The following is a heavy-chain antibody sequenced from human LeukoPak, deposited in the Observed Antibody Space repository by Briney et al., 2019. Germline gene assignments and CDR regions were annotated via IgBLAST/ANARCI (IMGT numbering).Heavy chain of an antibody. D-gene: IGHD3-3*01. V-gene: IGHV3-21*01. Sequence: PGRSLRLSCAASGFTFSSYVMNWVRQAPGRGLEWVSSIGSSSSYIYYADSMKGRFTISRDNAKKSLYLQMNSLRAEDTAVYYCARVLAYYDFWSGYSDYWGQGTLVTVSS. CDR1: GFTFSSYV. CDR2: IGSSSSYI. CDR3: ARVLAYYDFWSGYSDY. J-gene: IGHJ4*02.